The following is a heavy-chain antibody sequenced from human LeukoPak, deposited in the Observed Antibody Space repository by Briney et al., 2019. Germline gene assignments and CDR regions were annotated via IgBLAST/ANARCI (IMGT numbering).Heavy chain of an antibody. CDR3: ACKYDFWSGYYGYFDY. V-gene: IGHV4-34*01. D-gene: IGHD3-3*01. CDR2: INHSGST. CDR1: GGSFSGYY. J-gene: IGHJ4*02. Sequence: PSETLSLTCAVYGGSFSGYYWSWIRQPPGKGLEWIGEINHSGSTNYNPSLKSRVTISVDTSKNQFSLKLSSVTAADTAVYYCACKYDFWSGYYGYFDYWGQGTLVTVSS.